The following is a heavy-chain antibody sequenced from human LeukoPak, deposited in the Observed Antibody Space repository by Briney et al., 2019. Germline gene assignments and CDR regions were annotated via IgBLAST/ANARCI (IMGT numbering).Heavy chain of an antibody. CDR2: IFYSGST. J-gene: IGHJ6*03. Sequence: TSETLSLTCTVSGGSISSGSYSWSWIRQPPGKGLEWIGYIFYSGSTYYNPSLKSRVSISVDTSKNQFSLKVSSVTAADTAIYYCASTRSFYYYMDVWGKGTTVTVSS. V-gene: IGHV4-30-4*07. D-gene: IGHD1-26*01. CDR3: ASTRSFYYYMDV. CDR1: GGSISSGSYS.